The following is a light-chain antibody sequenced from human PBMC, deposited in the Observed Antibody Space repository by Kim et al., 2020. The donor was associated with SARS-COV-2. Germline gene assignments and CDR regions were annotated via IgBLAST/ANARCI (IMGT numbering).Light chain of an antibody. Sequence: LSASVADRVTITCRASQSISRSLNWYQHKPGKAPKLLIYTASSLQSGVPSRFSGSGSGTDFTLTISSLQPEDCASYYCQQSYDIPTFGQGTKLEI. CDR1: QSISRS. J-gene: IGKJ2*01. V-gene: IGKV1-39*01. CDR2: TAS. CDR3: QQSYDIPT.